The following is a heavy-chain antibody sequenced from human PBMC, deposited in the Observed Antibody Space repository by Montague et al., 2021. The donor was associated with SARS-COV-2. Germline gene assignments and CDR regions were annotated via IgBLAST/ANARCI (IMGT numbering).Heavy chain of an antibody. V-gene: IGHV4-59*01. D-gene: IGHD2-2*01. J-gene: IGHJ6*02. Sequence: SETLSLTCAVSGDSISTYNWSSIVRPPGGRLLWIGYNFYSAGTTNNTPFNKRLTISSDKSTNHVTLRLSSVAAADTAVYYCAKFRRTQLLFGTRYYGMDVWGQGTTVTVSS. CDR2: NFYSAGT. CDR1: GDSISTYN. CDR3: AKFRRTQLLFGTRYYGMDV.